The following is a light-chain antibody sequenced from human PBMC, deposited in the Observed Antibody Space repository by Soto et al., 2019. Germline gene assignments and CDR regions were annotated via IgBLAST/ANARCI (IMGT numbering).Light chain of an antibody. Sequence: EIVLTQSPGTLSLSPGERATISCRASQSVSSNYLAWYQQKPGQAPRLLIYAASNRASGTPDRFGGSGTATHFSLTVSRLEPEDFALYYCQQYGSAPWTFGQGTKVEI. CDR2: AAS. V-gene: IGKV3-20*01. CDR1: QSVSSNY. J-gene: IGKJ1*01. CDR3: QQYGSAPWT.